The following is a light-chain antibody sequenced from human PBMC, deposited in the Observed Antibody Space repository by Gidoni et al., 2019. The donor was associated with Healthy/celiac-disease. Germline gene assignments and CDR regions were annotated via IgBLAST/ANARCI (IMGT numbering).Light chain of an antibody. CDR3: QQSYSTPPLT. J-gene: IGKJ4*01. V-gene: IGKV1-39*01. CDR2: AAS. Sequence: DIQMTQSPSSLSASVGDRVTITCRASQSISSYLNWYQKKPGKAPKLLIYAASSLQSGVPSRLSGSGSGTDFTITISSLQPEDFATYYCQQSYSTPPLTFGGGTKVEIK. CDR1: QSISSY.